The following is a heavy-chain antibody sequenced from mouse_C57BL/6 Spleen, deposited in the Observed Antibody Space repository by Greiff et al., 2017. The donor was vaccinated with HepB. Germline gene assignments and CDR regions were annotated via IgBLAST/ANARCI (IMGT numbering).Heavy chain of an antibody. CDR2: IDPENGDT. V-gene: IGHV14-4*01. CDR3: TTKVYYGSSPFAY. D-gene: IGHD1-1*01. Sequence: DVQLQESGAELVRPGASVKLSCTASGFNIKDDYMHWVKQRPEQGLEWIGWIDPENGDTEYASKFQGKATITADTSSNTAYLQLSSLTSEDTAVYYCTTKVYYGSSPFAYWGQGTLVTVSA. CDR1: GFNIKDDY. J-gene: IGHJ3*01.